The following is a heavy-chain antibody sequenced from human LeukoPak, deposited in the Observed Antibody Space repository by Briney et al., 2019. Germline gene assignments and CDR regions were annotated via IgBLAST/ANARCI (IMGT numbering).Heavy chain of an antibody. V-gene: IGHV3-74*01. CDR3: ARRLTFEFDY. CDR1: GFTFGSYW. CDR2: VIRDGSFT. Sequence: PGGSLRLSCAASGFTFGSYWMHWVRQAPGKGLEWVSRVIRDGSFTNYADSVKGRFTISRDNSKNILYLQMNSLRAEDTAIYYCARRLTFEFDYWGQGSLVTVSS. J-gene: IGHJ4*02. D-gene: IGHD3-16*01.